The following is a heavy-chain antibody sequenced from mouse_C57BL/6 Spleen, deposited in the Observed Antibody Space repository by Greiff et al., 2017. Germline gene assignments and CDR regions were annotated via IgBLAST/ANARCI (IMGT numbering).Heavy chain of an antibody. D-gene: IGHD2-4*01. Sequence: VQLQQSGGGLVQPGGSLKLSCAASGIDFSRYWMSWVRRAPGKGLEWIGEINPDSSTINYAPSLKDKFIISRDNAKNTLYLQMSKVRSEDTALYYCARGGRYDYDSNYAMDYWGQGTSVTVSS. CDR2: INPDSSTI. CDR3: ARGGRYDYDSNYAMDY. J-gene: IGHJ4*01. CDR1: GIDFSRYW. V-gene: IGHV4-1*01.